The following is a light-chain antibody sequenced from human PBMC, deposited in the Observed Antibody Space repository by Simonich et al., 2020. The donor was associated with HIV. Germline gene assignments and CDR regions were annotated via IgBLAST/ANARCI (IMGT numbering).Light chain of an antibody. V-gene: IGKV4-1*01. CDR1: QSVLYSSNNKNY. CDR2: WAS. CDR3: QQYYITPPT. Sequence: DIVMTQSPDSLAVSLGERATINCKSRQSVLYSSNNKNYLAWYHQKPGQPPKLLIYWASTRESVGPDRFSGSGSGTDFTLTISSLQAEDVAVYYCQQYYITPPTFGQGTQVEIK. J-gene: IGKJ1*01.